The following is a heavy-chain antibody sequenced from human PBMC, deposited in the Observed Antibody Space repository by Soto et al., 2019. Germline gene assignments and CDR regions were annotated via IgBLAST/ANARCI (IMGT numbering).Heavy chain of an antibody. D-gene: IGHD4-17*01. CDR1: GGSISSYY. CDR3: ARVDYGDYWYFDL. V-gene: IGHV4-59*08. Sequence: QVQLQESGPGLVKPSETLSLTCTVSGGSISSYYWSWIRQPPGKGLEWIGYIYYSGSTNYNPSLKRRVTISVDTSKNQFSLKLSSVTAADTAVYYCARVDYGDYWYFDLWGRGTLVTVSS. CDR2: IYYSGST. J-gene: IGHJ2*01.